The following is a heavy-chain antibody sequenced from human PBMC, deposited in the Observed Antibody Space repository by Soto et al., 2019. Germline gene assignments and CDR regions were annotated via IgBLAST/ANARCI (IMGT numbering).Heavy chain of an antibody. J-gene: IGHJ6*02. CDR1: GYSFTSYW. V-gene: IGHV5-10-1*01. CDR3: ARGGSRDGRGYCSSTSCYGLPDV. CDR2: IDPSDSYT. Sequence: AGESRKISCKGSGYSFTSYWISWVRQMPGKGLEWMGRIDPSDSYTNYSPSFQGHVTISADKSISTAYLQWSSLKASDTAMYYCARGGSRDGRGYCSSTSCYGLPDVWGQGTTVTVSS. D-gene: IGHD2-2*01.